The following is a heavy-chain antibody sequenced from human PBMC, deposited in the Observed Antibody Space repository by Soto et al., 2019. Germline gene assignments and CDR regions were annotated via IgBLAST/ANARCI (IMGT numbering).Heavy chain of an antibody. Sequence: GGSLRLSCAASGFTFSNYGMRWVRQAPGKGLEWVATIRYDGSSTYYADSVKGRFTISRDNSKNTLYLQMNSLRAEDTAVYYCARDEYRSGLGGMDAWGQGTTVTVSS. CDR1: GFTFSNYG. CDR2: IRYDGSST. CDR3: ARDEYRSGLGGMDA. V-gene: IGHV3-33*08. D-gene: IGHD6-19*01. J-gene: IGHJ6*02.